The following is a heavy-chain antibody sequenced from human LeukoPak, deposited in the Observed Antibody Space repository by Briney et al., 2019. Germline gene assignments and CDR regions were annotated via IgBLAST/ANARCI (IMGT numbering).Heavy chain of an antibody. V-gene: IGHV3-48*01. CDR1: GFNFIDYS. CDR3: ARDHRYAFDN. D-gene: IGHD5-12*01. Sequence: QPGGSLRLSCAASGFNFIDYSMNWVRQAPGKGLEWISYIGISSGNTKYADSVKGRFTISRDKARNSRYLQMNSLRVEDTAVYYCARDHRYAFDNWGHGTLVTVSS. CDR2: IGISSGNT. J-gene: IGHJ4*01.